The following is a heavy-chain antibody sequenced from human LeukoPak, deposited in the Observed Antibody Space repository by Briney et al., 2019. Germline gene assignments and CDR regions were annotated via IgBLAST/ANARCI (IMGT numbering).Heavy chain of an antibody. CDR2: ISGSGGST. CDR3: AKPYYYDSSGFHFDY. D-gene: IGHD3-22*01. V-gene: IGHV3-23*01. CDR1: GFTFSSYA. J-gene: IGHJ4*02. Sequence: GASLRLSCAASGFTFSSYAMSRVRQAPGKGLEWVSAISGSGGSTYYADSVKGRFTISRDNSKNTLYLQMNSLRAEDTAVYYCAKPYYYDSSGFHFDYWGQGTLVTVSS.